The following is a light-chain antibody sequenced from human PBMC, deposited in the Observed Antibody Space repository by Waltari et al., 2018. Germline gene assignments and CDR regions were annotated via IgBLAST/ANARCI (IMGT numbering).Light chain of an antibody. V-gene: IGKV3-11*01. Sequence: EVVLTQSPATLSLSPGERATLSCRASQSVSVYLAWYQQKPGQAPWLLIYDASDRATGVPARFSGSGSGTDFTLTISSLEPEDFAVYYCQQRTDRPPVTFGQGTRVEMK. J-gene: IGKJ1*01. CDR2: DAS. CDR3: QQRTDRPPVT. CDR1: QSVSVY.